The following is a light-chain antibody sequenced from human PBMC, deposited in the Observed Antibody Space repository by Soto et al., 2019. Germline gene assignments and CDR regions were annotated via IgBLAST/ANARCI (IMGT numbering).Light chain of an antibody. CDR3: SSYTISNTYV. J-gene: IGLJ1*01. Sequence: QSVLTQPASVSGSPGQSITISCTGTSSDVGRYNFVSWYQQHPGNAPKLMIYDVSNRPSGVSNRFSGSKSGSTASLTISGLQAEDEADYYCSSYTISNTYVFGTGTKSPS. V-gene: IGLV2-14*03. CDR2: DVS. CDR1: SSDVGRYNF.